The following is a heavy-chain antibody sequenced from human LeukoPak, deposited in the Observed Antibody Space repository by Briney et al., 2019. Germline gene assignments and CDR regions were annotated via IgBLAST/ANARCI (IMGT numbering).Heavy chain of an antibody. D-gene: IGHD3-9*01. CDR2: ISGSGGST. CDR3: AKSAPNYDILTGYPDY. CDR1: GSTFSSYA. V-gene: IGHV3-23*01. J-gene: IGHJ4*02. Sequence: GGSLRLSCAASGSTFSSYAMSWVRQAPGKGLEWVSAISGSGGSTYYADSVKGRFTISRDNSKNTLYLQMNSLRAEDTAVYYCAKSAPNYDILTGYPDYWGQGTLVTVSS.